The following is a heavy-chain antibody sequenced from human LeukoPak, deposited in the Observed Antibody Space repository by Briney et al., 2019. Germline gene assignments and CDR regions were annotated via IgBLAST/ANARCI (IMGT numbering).Heavy chain of an antibody. J-gene: IGHJ4*02. CDR2: IYYSGST. CDR3: ARYPMTYCSSSSCTDY. V-gene: IGHV4-59*08. D-gene: IGHD2-2*01. Sequence: SESLSLTCTVSGGSISGDYWSWIRRSLQGLEWIGYIYYSGSTNYNPSLKSRVTISVGTSKNQFSLKLSSVTAADTAVYYCARYPMTYCSSSSCTDYWGQGTLVTVSS. CDR1: GGSISGDY.